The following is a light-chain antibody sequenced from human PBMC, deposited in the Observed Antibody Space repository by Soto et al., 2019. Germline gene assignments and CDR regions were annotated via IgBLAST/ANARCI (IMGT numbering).Light chain of an antibody. CDR3: QAWDSSTVV. CDR2: QDS. J-gene: IGLJ2*01. V-gene: IGLV3-1*01. CDR1: KLGDKY. Sequence: SYELTQPPSVSVSPGQTARITCSGDKLGDKYACWYQQKPGQSPVLVIYQDSKRPSGIPERFSGSNSGNTATLTISETQAMDEADYYCQAWDSSTVVFGGGTKVTVL.